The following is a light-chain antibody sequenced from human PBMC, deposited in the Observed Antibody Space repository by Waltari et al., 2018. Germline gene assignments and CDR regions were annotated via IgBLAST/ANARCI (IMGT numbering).Light chain of an antibody. Sequence: EIVMTQSPATLSVSPGERSTLSCRASQSVSTNFAWYQQKPGQAPRLLIYGASTRATGIPARFSGSGSGTEFTLTVNSLQSEDFGVYYCQQYNNWPITFGQGTRLEIK. CDR1: QSVSTN. CDR3: QQYNNWPIT. V-gene: IGKV3-15*01. CDR2: GAS. J-gene: IGKJ5*01.